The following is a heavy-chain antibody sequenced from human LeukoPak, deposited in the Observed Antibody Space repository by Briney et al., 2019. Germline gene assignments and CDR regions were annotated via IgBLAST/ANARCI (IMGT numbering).Heavy chain of an antibody. CDR1: GGSLSSYY. CDR2: IYYRGST. J-gene: IGHJ1*01. V-gene: IGHV4-59*08. CDR3: ARHYDNSGYGFFQH. D-gene: IGHD3-22*01. Sequence: SETLSLTCTVSGGSLSSYYWSWIRQPPGKGLEWIGYIYYRGSTKYDTFLKSRVTISIETSKKQCSLMLSSVTAAATAVYYCARHYDNSGYGFFQHWGQGTLVTASS.